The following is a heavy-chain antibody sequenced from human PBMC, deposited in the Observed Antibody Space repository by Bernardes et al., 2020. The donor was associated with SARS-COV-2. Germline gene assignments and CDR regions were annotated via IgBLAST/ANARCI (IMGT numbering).Heavy chain of an antibody. Sequence: SEPLSLTCAVYGGSFSGYYWSWIRQPPGKGLEWIGEINHSGSTNYNPSLKSRVTISVDTSKNQFSLKLSSVTAADTAVYYCARGAGGPQFDSWGQGTLVTVSS. V-gene: IGHV4-34*01. CDR3: ARGAGGPQFDS. CDR1: GGSFSGYY. D-gene: IGHD2-15*01. J-gene: IGHJ4*02. CDR2: INHSGST.